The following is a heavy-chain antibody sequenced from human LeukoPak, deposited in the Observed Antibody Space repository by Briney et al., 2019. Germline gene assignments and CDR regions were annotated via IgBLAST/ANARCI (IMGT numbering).Heavy chain of an antibody. CDR3: GGQAAAGSIDY. J-gene: IGHJ4*02. D-gene: IGHD6-13*01. V-gene: IGHV4-61*02. CDR1: GGSISSGSYY. CDR2: IYTSGST. Sequence: PSQTLSLTCTVSGGSISSGSYYWSWIRQPAGKGLEWIGRIYTSGSTNYNPSLKSRVTISVDTSKNQFSLKLSSVTAADTAVYYCGGQAAAGSIDYWGQGTLVTVSS.